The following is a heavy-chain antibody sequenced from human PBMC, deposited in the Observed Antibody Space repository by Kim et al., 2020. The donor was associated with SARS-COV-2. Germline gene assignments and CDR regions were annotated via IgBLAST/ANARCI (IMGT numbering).Heavy chain of an antibody. CDR3: ARRIASYNYYVFDV. V-gene: IGHV4-39*07. J-gene: IGHJ6*02. CDR2: VSYSGNT. D-gene: IGHD2-21*01. CDR1: GASITTTSYF. Sequence: SETLSLTCSVSGASITTTSYFWGWVRQPPGKGLEWIGSVSYSGNTYYNPSLKSRVTISLDKSKNDFSLNLTSVTAADTALYYCARRIASYNYYVFDVWG.